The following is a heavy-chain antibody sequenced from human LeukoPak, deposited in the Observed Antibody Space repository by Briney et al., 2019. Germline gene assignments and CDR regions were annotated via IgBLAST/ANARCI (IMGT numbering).Heavy chain of an antibody. CDR1: GGSFSGYY. V-gene: IGHV4-34*01. CDR3: ARSTPITMVRGVTVDY. D-gene: IGHD3-10*01. Sequence: SETLSLTCAVYGGSFSGYYWSWIRQPPGKGLEWIGEINHSGGTNYNPSLKSRVTISVDTSKNQFSLKLSSVTAADTAVYYCARSTPITMVRGVTVDYWGQGTLVTVSS. CDR2: INHSGGT. J-gene: IGHJ4*02.